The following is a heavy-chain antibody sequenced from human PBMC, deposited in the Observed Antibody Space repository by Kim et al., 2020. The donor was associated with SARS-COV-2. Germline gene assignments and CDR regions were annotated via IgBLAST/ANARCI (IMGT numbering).Heavy chain of an antibody. Sequence: GGSLRLSCAASTFTISKSGMHWVRQAPGKGLEWLALISHDGEKKNYGESVRGRFTISRDNSRNTLYLQMDSLRVEDTAVYYCAKAGLWGEPDPWGQGTLVTVSS. D-gene: IGHD3-16*01. CDR3: AKAGLWGEPDP. J-gene: IGHJ5*02. CDR1: TFTISKSG. CDR2: ISHDGEKK. V-gene: IGHV3-30*18.